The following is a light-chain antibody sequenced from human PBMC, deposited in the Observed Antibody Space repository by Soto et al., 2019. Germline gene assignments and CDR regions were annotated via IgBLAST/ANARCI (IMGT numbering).Light chain of an antibody. J-gene: IGKJ1*01. CDR1: QGIGSY. V-gene: IGKV1-9*01. Sequence: DVQLTQSPSFLSTSVGDRVTITCRASQGIGSYLAWYQQKPGKAPKVLVCLASTLQSGVPSRFSGSGSGTEFNPTISNLQPEDFATYYCQQLNSYPRTFGQGTKVEI. CDR2: LAS. CDR3: QQLNSYPRT.